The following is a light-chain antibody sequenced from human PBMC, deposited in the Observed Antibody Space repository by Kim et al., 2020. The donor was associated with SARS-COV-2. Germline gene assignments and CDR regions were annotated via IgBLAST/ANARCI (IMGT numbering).Light chain of an antibody. J-gene: IGKJ5*01. CDR1: EDVSDY. Sequence: ATVGDRATITCQASEDVSDYFNWYHQKPGEAPKVLIRDAANLESGVPSRFSRGGYGTEFSLTISSVQPEDMGTYYCQQYDAPPVTFGQGTRLEIK. CDR3: QQYDAPPVT. V-gene: IGKV1-33*01. CDR2: DAA.